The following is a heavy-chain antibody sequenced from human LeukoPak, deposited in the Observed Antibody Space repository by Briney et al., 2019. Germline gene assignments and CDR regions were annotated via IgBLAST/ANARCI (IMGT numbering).Heavy chain of an antibody. Sequence: GESLKISCKASGYSFTSYWIGWVRQMPGKGLAWIGIFYPGDSDTRYSPSFQGQVTMSADKSIRTAYLQWTSLKASDTALYYCARPRIAATGTGWDAFDIWGQGTMVTVSS. V-gene: IGHV5-51*01. J-gene: IGHJ3*02. D-gene: IGHD6-13*01. CDR3: ARPRIAATGTGWDAFDI. CDR1: GYSFTSYW. CDR2: FYPGDSDT.